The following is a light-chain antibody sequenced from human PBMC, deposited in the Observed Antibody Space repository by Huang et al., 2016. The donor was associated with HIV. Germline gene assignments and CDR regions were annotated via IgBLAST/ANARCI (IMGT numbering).Light chain of an antibody. V-gene: IGKV1-27*01. CDR3: QKYNIAPYT. Sequence: DILMTQSPSFLSASVGDRVSITCRASQRPGKVPKLLISEASTLQSGVPSRFSGGGSGTDFRLIISSLQPEDVATDYCQKYNIAPYTFGQGTKL. J-gene: IGKJ2*01. CDR2: EAS. CDR1: QR.